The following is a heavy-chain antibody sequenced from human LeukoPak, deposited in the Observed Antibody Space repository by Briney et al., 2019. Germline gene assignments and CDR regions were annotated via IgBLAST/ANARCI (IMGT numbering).Heavy chain of an antibody. Sequence: PGGCLIPSFSASGLTFSNAWMSSVRQAPGKGLEWVGRIKSKTDGGTTDYDAPVKGRFTISRDDSKNTMYLQMNSLKAEDTAVYYCTTDVVGLLWFGELFGGIDYWGEGTLVTVSS. CDR1: GLTFSNAW. D-gene: IGHD3-10*01. CDR2: IKSKTDGGTT. J-gene: IGHJ4*02. CDR3: TTDVVGLLWFGELFGGIDY. V-gene: IGHV3-15*05.